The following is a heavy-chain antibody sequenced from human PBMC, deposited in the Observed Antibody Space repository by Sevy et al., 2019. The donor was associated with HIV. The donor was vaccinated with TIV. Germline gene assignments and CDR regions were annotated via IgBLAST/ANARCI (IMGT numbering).Heavy chain of an antibody. CDR3: AKKSLVGATRSTYFDY. CDR1: GFTFSDYY. J-gene: IGHJ4*02. V-gene: IGHV3-11*06. Sequence: GGSLRLSCAASGFTFSDYYMSWIRQAPGKGLEWASYISSSSSYTNYADSVKGRFTISRDNAKNSLYLQMNSLRAEDTAVYYCAKKSLVGATRSTYFDYWGQGTLVTVSS. CDR2: ISSSSSYT. D-gene: IGHD1-26*01.